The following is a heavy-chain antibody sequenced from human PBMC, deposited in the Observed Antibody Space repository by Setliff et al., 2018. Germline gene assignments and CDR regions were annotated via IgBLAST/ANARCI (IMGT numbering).Heavy chain of an antibody. J-gene: IGHJ4*02. CDR1: SGSFSGYY. V-gene: IGHV4-34*01. D-gene: IGHD2-2*01. Sequence: PSETLSLTCAVYSGSFSGYYWSWIRQPPGKGLEGIGYIYYSGKTYYNPSLKSRVTISVDTSKKQFSLKLSSVTAADTAVYYCASCRYQVPYNYWGQGNLVTVSS. CDR2: IYYSGKT. CDR3: ASCRYQVPYNY.